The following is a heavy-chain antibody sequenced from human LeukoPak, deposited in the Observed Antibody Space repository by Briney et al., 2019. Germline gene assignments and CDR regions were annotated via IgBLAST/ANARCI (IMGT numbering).Heavy chain of an antibody. CDR3: AREYTYYDFWSGYELERPLDY. V-gene: IGHV3-7*01. Sequence: GGFLRLSCAASGFTFSSYWMSWVRQAPGKGLEWVANIKQDGSEKYYVDSVKGRFTISRDNAKNSLYLQMNSLRAEDTAVYYCAREYTYYDFWSGYELERPLDYWGQGTLVTVSS. J-gene: IGHJ4*02. CDR1: GFTFSSYW. D-gene: IGHD3-3*01. CDR2: IKQDGSEK.